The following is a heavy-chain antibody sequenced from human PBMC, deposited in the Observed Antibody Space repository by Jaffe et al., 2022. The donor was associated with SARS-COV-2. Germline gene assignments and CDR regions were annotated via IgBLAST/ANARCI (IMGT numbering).Heavy chain of an antibody. J-gene: IGHJ4*02. CDR1: GFTFTSYA. D-gene: IGHD3-3*01. CDR3: AKGSRADYDFWSGWGNFDY. V-gene: IGHV3-23*01. CDR2: VSGSGGST. Sequence: EVQLLESGGGLVQPGGSLRLSCAASGFTFTSYAINWVRQAPGKGLEWVSVVSGSGGSTSYADSVKGRFTISRDNSKNTLYLQMNSLRAEDTAVYYCAKGSRADYDFWSGWGNFDYWGQGTLVTVSS.